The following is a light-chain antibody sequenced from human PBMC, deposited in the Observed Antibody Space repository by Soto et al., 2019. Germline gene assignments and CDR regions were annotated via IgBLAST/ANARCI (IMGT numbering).Light chain of an antibody. CDR3: QQYNQWLT. CDR2: GAS. CDR1: QSVSGSY. J-gene: IGKJ4*01. Sequence: EIVLTQSPGTLSLSPGERATLSCRASQSVSGSYLAWYQQKPGQAPRLLIYGASTRATGIPARFSGSGSGTEFTLTISSLQSEDFGVYYCQQYNQWLTFGGGTKVDIK. V-gene: IGKV3-15*01.